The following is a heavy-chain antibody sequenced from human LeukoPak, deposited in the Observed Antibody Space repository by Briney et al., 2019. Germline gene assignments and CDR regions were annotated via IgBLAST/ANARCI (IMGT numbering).Heavy chain of an antibody. J-gene: IGHJ4*02. Sequence: PGGSLRLSCAASGFTFSSDSMNWVRQAPGKGLGWVSSISSSSSYIYYADSVKGRFTISRDNAKNSLYLQMNSLRAEDTAVYYCARNKKGDRYTYGHDYWGQGTLVTVSS. D-gene: IGHD5-18*01. CDR1: GFTFSSDS. V-gene: IGHV3-21*01. CDR3: ARNKKGDRYTYGHDY. CDR2: ISSSSSYI.